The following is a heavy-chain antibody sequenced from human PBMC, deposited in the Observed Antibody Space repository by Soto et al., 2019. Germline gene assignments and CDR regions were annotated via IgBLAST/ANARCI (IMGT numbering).Heavy chain of an antibody. CDR3: ARDLRYCSGGTCYLYYYGMDV. V-gene: IGHV3-74*01. J-gene: IGHJ6*02. CDR1: GFTFSNFW. CDR2: INSDGSST. D-gene: IGHD2-15*01. Sequence: EVQLVESGGGLIQPGTSLRLSCAASGFTFSNFWMHWVRQAPGKGRVWVARINSDGSSTSYADSVKGRFTISRDNAKNTLYVQMNSLRAEDTAVYYCARDLRYCSGGTCYLYYYGMDVWGPGTTVTVSS.